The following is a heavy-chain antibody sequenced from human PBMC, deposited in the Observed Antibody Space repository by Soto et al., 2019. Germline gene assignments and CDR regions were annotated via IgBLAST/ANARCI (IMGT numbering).Heavy chain of an antibody. D-gene: IGHD3-16*01. Sequence: QVPLVESGGGVVQPGRSLRLSCAASGFTFSIYAMHWVRQTPGKGLEWVAVISYDGGNKYYADSVKGRFTISRDNSKNTLYLQMNGLRVEDTAVYYCARDNGGVDYWGRGTLVTVSS. CDR1: GFTFSIYA. CDR2: ISYDGGNK. CDR3: ARDNGGVDY. J-gene: IGHJ4*02. V-gene: IGHV3-30-3*01.